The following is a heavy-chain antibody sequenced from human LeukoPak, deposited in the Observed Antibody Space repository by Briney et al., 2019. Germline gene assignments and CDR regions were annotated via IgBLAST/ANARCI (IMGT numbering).Heavy chain of an antibody. V-gene: IGHV4-39*07. Sequence: SETLSLTCTVSGGSLSSYYWGWIRQPPGKGLEWIGSIYYSGSTYYNPSLKSRVTISVDTSKNQFSLKLSSVTAADTAVYYCARLYSSSHIDYWGQGTLVTVSS. CDR2: IYYSGST. D-gene: IGHD6-6*01. J-gene: IGHJ4*02. CDR1: GGSLSSYY. CDR3: ARLYSSSHIDY.